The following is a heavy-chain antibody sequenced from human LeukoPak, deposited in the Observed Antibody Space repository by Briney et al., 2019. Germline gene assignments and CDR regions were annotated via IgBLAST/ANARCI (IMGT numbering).Heavy chain of an antibody. D-gene: IGHD5-18*01. Sequence: SETLSLTCTVSGGSISSSSYYWGWIRQPPGKGLEWIGSIYYSGSTYYNPSLKSRVTISVDTSKNQFSLKLSSVTAADTAVYYCARQPDSSGYGFDNWGQGTLVTVSS. CDR3: ARQPDSSGYGFDN. CDR2: IYYSGST. V-gene: IGHV4-39*01. CDR1: GGSISSSSYY. J-gene: IGHJ4*02.